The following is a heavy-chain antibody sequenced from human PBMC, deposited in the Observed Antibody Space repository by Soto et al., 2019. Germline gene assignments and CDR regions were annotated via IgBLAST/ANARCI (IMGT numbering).Heavy chain of an antibody. V-gene: IGHV3-23*01. Sequence: GGSLRLSCAASGFTFSSYAMSWVRQAPGKGLEWVSAISGSGGSTYYADSVKGRFTISRDNSKNTLYLQMNSLRAEDTAVYYCAKGGSPGGYDYSPSDYWGQGTLVTVSS. CDR2: ISGSGGST. CDR1: GFTFSSYA. D-gene: IGHD5-12*01. CDR3: AKGGSPGGYDYSPSDY. J-gene: IGHJ4*02.